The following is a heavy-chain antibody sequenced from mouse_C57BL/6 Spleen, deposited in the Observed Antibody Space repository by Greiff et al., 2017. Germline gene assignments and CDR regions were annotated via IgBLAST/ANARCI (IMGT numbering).Heavy chain of an antibody. V-gene: IGHV1-50*01. D-gene: IGHD2-4*01. CDR1: GYTFTSYW. CDR2: IDPSDSYT. CDR3: ARSPYDYDGDWYFDV. Sequence: QVQLQQPGAELVKPGASVKLSCKASGYTFTSYWMQWVKQRPGQGLEWIGEIDPSDSYTNYNQKFKGKATLTVDTSSSTAYMQLSSLTSEDSAVYYCARSPYDYDGDWYFDVWGTGTTVTVSS. J-gene: IGHJ1*03.